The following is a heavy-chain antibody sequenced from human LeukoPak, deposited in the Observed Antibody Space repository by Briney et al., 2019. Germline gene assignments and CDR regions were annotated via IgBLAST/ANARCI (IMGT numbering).Heavy chain of an antibody. J-gene: IGHJ4*02. CDR1: GYTFTNYC. D-gene: IGHD6-13*01. V-gene: IGHV5-51*01. Sequence: SGESLKISCKGSGYTFTNYCIGWVRQMPGKGLEWMGVIYPGDSDTRYSPSFQGQVTISADKSISTAYLLWSSLKASDTAMYYCARHGVGSSWFGFDYWGQGTLVTVSS. CDR3: ARHGVGSSWFGFDY. CDR2: IYPGDSDT.